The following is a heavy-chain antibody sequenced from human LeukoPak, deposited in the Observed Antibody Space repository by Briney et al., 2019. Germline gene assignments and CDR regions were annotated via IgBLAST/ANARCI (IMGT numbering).Heavy chain of an antibody. V-gene: IGHV1-69*13. Sequence: ASVKVSCKASGGTFSSYAISWVRQAPGQGLEWMGGIIPIFGTANYAQKFQGRVTITADEPTSTAYMELSSLRSEDTAVYYCAREEVSYWNQLKGFLSRYYFDYWGQGTLVTVSS. D-gene: IGHD1-1*01. CDR3: AREEVSYWNQLKGFLSRYYFDY. J-gene: IGHJ4*02. CDR2: IIPIFGTA. CDR1: GGTFSSYA.